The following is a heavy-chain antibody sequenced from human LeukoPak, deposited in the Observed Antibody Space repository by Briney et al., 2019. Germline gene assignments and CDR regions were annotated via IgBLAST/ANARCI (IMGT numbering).Heavy chain of an antibody. D-gene: IGHD6-6*01. J-gene: IGHJ4*02. CDR2: IYYTGST. Sequence: SGTLSLTCTVSRGSISSTNYYWGWIRQPPGKGLEWIGTIYYTGSTSYNPSLKSRVTISVDTSKNQFSLKLSSVTAADTAVYYCARGRHSSSSFVYWGQGTLVTVSS. CDR1: RGSISSTNYY. CDR3: ARGRHSSSSFVY. V-gene: IGHV4-39*07.